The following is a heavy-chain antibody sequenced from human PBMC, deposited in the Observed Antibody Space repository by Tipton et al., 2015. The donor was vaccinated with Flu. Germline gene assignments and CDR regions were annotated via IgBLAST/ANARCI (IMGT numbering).Heavy chain of an antibody. D-gene: IGHD2-15*01. CDR1: GFTFSSYE. CDR2: ISSSGSSI. J-gene: IGHJ6*02. Sequence: SLRLSCAASGFTFSSYEMNWVRQAPGKGLEWVSFISSSGSSIYYADSLKGRFTISRDNAKNSLYLQMNSLRAEDTAVYYCARACCHSGNYYGMDVWGQGTPVTVSS. V-gene: IGHV3-48*03. CDR3: ARACCHSGNYYGMDV.